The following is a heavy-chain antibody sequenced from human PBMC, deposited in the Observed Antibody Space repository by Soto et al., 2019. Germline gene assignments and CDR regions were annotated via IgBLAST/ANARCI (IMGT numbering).Heavy chain of an antibody. Sequence: ASVKVSCKASGYSFTSYYIHWVRQAPGIGLEWMALIKPGGSYTTYAQKFQGRVTLTSDTSTSAVYMELISLRSEDTAVYYCARNRYYSDKNAYFQNLDFWGQGTLVTVSS. CDR1: GYSFTSYY. J-gene: IGHJ4*02. D-gene: IGHD3-22*01. V-gene: IGHV1-46*01. CDR2: IKPGGSYT. CDR3: ARNRYYSDKNAYFQNLDF.